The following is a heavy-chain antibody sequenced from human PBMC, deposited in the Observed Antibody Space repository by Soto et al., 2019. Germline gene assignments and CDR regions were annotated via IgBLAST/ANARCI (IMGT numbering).Heavy chain of an antibody. CDR1: GYTLTELS. D-gene: IGHD3-3*01. CDR3: ASGYHTYYYYYGMDV. J-gene: IGHJ6*02. Sequence: GASVKVSCKVSGYTLTELSMHWVRQAPGKGLEWMGGFDPEDGETIYAQKFQGRVTMTGDTSTDTAYMELSSLRSEDTAVYYCASGYHTYYYYYGMDVWAKGPRSPSP. CDR2: FDPEDGET. V-gene: IGHV1-24*01.